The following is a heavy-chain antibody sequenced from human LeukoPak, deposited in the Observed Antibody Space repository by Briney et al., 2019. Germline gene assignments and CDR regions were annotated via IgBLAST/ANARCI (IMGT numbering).Heavy chain of an antibody. V-gene: IGHV3-23*01. CDR3: ANEIRPNDY. CDR1: GFAFSNYA. J-gene: IGHJ4*02. Sequence: GGALRLSCTASGFAFSNYAMSWVRQAPGKGLEWVSSISISGGTTYYADSVRGRFTISRKNSKSTLYLQMNSLRADDTAVYYCANEIRPNDYWGQGTLVTVSS. D-gene: IGHD4-17*01. CDR2: ISISGGTT.